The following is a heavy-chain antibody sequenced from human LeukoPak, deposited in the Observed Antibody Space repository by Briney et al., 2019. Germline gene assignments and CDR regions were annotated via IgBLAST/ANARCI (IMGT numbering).Heavy chain of an antibody. D-gene: IGHD3-22*01. CDR1: GGSITSGGYY. CDR2: IYYSGST. Sequence: LSLPCRVSGGSITSGGYYWGWIRRPQGKGLGWIGYIYYSGSTYYNPCLKSRLTITVDTSKNQFSLKLSSVTAADTAVYYCARGVPLYYDSRGRPDYYYYYMDLWGKGTTVTVSS. V-gene: IGHV4-31*03. CDR3: ARGVPLYYDSRGRPDYYYYYMDL. J-gene: IGHJ6*03.